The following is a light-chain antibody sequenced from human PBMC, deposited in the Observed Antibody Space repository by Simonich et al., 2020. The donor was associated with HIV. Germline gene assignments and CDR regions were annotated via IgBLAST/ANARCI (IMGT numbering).Light chain of an antibody. V-gene: IGKV1-5*03. CDR1: QSISSW. CDR3: QQYNSIPRT. Sequence: DIQMTQSPSTLSASVGDRVTITCRASQSISSWLDWYQQKPGKAPKLLIYKASSLESGVPSRFSGSGYGTEFTLTISSLQPDDFATYYCQQYNSIPRTFGQGTKVEIK. CDR2: KAS. J-gene: IGKJ1*01.